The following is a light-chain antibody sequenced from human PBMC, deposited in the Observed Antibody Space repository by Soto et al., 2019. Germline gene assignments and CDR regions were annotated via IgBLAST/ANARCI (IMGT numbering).Light chain of an antibody. CDR3: QQSYSTPRRT. J-gene: IGKJ1*01. CDR2: AAS. CDR1: QSISSY. Sequence: DIQMTQSPSSLSASVGDRVTITCRASQSISSYLNWYQQKPGKAPKLLIYAASSWQSGVPSRFSGSGSGTDFTLTISSLQPEDFATYYCQQSYSTPRRTFGQGTKVEIK. V-gene: IGKV1-39*01.